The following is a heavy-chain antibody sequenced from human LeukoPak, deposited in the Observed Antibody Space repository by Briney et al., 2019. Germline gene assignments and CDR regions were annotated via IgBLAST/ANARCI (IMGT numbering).Heavy chain of an antibody. V-gene: IGHV1-2*02. D-gene: IGHD5-12*01. CDR2: INPNSGGT. CDR1: GYTFTGYY. CDR3: AGIGEMATISDYFDY. Sequence: GASVKVSCKASGYTFTGYYMHWVRQAPGQGLEWMGWINPNSGGTNYAQKFQGRVTMTRDTSISTAYMELSRLRSDDTAVYYCAGIGEMATISDYFDYWGQGTLVTVSS. J-gene: IGHJ4*02.